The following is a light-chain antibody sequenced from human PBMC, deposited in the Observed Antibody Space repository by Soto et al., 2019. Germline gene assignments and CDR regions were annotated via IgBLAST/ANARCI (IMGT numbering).Light chain of an antibody. J-gene: IGLJ7*01. CDR3: CSYGGSRAV. V-gene: IGLV2-23*02. Sequence: QSALTQPASVSGSPGQSITISCTGTSSDVGSHNLVSWYHQHPGQAPKLMIYEVSKRPLGVSARFSASKSGNTASLTISGLPAEDAADYYCCSYGGSRAVFGGGTQLTVL. CDR1: SSDVGSHNL. CDR2: EVS.